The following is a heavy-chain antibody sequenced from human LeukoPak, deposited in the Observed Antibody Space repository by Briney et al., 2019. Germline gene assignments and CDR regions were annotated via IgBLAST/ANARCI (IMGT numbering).Heavy chain of an antibody. V-gene: IGHV4-31*03. CDR2: IYYSGST. CDR1: GGSISSGGYY. Sequence: SETLSLTCTVSGGSISSGGYYWSWIRQHPGKGLEWIGYIYYSGSTYYNPSLKSRVTISVGTSKNQFSLKLSSVTAADTAVYYCATSRMLRNWFDPWGQGTLVTVSS. CDR3: ATSRMLRNWFDP. J-gene: IGHJ5*02. D-gene: IGHD2-8*01.